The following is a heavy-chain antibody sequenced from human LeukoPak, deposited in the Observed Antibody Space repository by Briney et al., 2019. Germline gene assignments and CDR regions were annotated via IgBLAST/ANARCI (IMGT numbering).Heavy chain of an antibody. CDR2: INPNSGST. J-gene: IGHJ4*02. V-gene: IGHV1-2*06. Sequence: GASVKVSCKASGYTFTGYYMHWVRQAPGQGLEWMGRINPNSGSTNYAQKFQGRVTMTRDTSISTAYMELSRLRSDDTAVYYCARDLAAAGTLYDYWGQGTLVTVSS. CDR1: GYTFTGYY. CDR3: ARDLAAAGTLYDY. D-gene: IGHD6-13*01.